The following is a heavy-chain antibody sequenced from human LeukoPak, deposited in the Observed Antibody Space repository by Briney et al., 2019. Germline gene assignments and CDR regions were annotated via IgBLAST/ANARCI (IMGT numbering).Heavy chain of an antibody. CDR1: GYTLTELS. CDR3: ATETLAGPWYFDL. Sequence: EASVKVSCKVSGYTLTELSMHWVRQAPGKGLEWMGGFDPEDGETICAQKFQGRVTMTEDTSTDTAYMELSSLRSEDTAVYYCATETLAGPWYFDLWGRGTLVTVSS. J-gene: IGHJ2*01. CDR2: FDPEDGET. V-gene: IGHV1-24*01. D-gene: IGHD6-13*01.